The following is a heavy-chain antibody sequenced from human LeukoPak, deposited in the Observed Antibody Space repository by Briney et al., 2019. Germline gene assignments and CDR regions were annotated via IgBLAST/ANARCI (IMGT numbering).Heavy chain of an antibody. J-gene: IGHJ4*02. V-gene: IGHV1-24*01. D-gene: IGHD5-18*01. CDR1: GYTLTELS. CDR3: ATDLATAMVKDQSNY. CDR2: FDPEYGEI. Sequence: ASVKVSCKVSGYTLTELSIHWVRQAPGKGLEWKGGFDPEYGEIIYAQKFQGRVTMTEDTSTDTAYMELSSLRSEDTAMYYCATDLATAMVKDQSNYWGQGTLVTVSS.